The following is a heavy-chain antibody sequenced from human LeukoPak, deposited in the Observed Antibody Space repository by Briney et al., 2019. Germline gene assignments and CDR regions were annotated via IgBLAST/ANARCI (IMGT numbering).Heavy chain of an antibody. V-gene: IGHV3-23*01. CDR1: GFTFSSYG. CDR3: ARSVVMVGGTRWFDP. D-gene: IGHD2-15*01. Sequence: GGSLRLSCAASGFTFSSYGMNWVRLAPGQGLEWISSISGSGGSTYRADSVKGRFTISRDNAKNSLYLQMNSLRAEDTAVYYCARSVVMVGGTRWFDPWGQGTLVTVSS. CDR2: ISGSGGST. J-gene: IGHJ5*02.